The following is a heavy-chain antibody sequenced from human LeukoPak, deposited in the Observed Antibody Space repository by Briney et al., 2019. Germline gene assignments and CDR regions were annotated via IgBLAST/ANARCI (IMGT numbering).Heavy chain of an antibody. J-gene: IGHJ6*03. CDR2: ICYSGST. D-gene: IGHD3-10*01. V-gene: IGHV4-59*08. CDR1: GRSIRSYY. CDR3: ARGGITLVRGVIYYMEV. Sequence: PAETLSLTCTVSGRSIRSYYWSWIRQPPGKGLEWIGYICYSGSTNYNPSLKRRVTISVDTSNNQLPLKRISVTAADTAVYYCARGGITLVRGVIYYMEVWGKGTTVTVAS.